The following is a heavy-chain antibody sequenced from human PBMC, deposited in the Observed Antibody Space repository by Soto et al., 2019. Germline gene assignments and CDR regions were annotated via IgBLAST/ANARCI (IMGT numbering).Heavy chain of an antibody. CDR2: INTGSGYT. CDR1: GYTFSNYA. V-gene: IGHV1-18*01. Sequence: QVHLVQSGAEVKKPGSSVRVSCKTSGYTFSNYAISRVRQAPGQGLEWMGWINTGSGYTNYAHDRVTMTKDACTYTAYLEVTSLRSDDTAIYYCARDRVYTGGPDEDYWGQGTLVTVSS. CDR3: ARDRVYTGGPDEDY. D-gene: IGHD2-8*02. J-gene: IGHJ4*02.